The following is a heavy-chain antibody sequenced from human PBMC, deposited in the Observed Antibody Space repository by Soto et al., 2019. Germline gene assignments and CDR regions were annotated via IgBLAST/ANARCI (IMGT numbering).Heavy chain of an antibody. J-gene: IGHJ5*02. V-gene: IGHV3-30*18. CDR2: ISYDGSNK. Sequence: GSLRLSCAASGFTFSSYGMHWVRQAPGKGLEWVAVISYDGSNKYYADSVKGRFTISRDNSKNTLYLQMNSLRAEDTAVYYCAKSYYDFWSGDSQCPRHDWFDPWGQGTRVNV. CDR1: GFTFSSYG. CDR3: AKSYYDFWSGDSQCPRHDWFDP. D-gene: IGHD3-3*01.